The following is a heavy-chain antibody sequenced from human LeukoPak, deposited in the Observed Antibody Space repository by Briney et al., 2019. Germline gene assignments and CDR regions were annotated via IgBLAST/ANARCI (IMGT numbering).Heavy chain of an antibody. V-gene: IGHV3-30*02. D-gene: IGHD3-22*01. CDR2: IRYDGTNT. CDR1: GFNFANYG. Sequence: GGSLRLSCAASGFNFANYGMHWVRQAPGKGLDWVAFIRYDGTNTWYADSVKGRFIISRDNAKNSLYLQMNSLRAEDTAVYYCAREGHRYYYDSSGPLRRYYMDVWGKGTTVTVSS. CDR3: AREGHRYYYDSSGPLRRYYMDV. J-gene: IGHJ6*03.